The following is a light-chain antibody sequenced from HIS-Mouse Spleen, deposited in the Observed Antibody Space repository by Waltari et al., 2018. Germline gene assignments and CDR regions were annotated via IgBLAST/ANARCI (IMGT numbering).Light chain of an antibody. CDR3: AAWDDSLSGPV. CDR2: TNN. V-gene: IGLV1-47*01. Sequence: QSVLTQRPSASGTPVQGVTIFHSGNSPNIEHHSVYWYRQLPGTATKLLIYTNNQRPSGVPDRFSGSKSGTSASLAISGLRSEDEADYYCAAWDDSLSGPVFGGGTKLTVL. J-gene: IGLJ3*02. CDR1: SPNIEHHS.